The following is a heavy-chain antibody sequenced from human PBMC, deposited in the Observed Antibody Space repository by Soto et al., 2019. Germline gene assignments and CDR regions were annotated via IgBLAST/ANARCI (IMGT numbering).Heavy chain of an antibody. CDR1: GGSISSYY. D-gene: IGHD6-13*01. CDR2: IYYSGST. Sequence: SETLSLTCTVSGGSISSYYWSWIRQPPGKGLEWIGYIYYSGSTNYNPSLKSRVTISVDTSKNQFSLKLSSVTAADTAVYYCGRVDSSSWWQDHLDFWGQGSLVPVSA. J-gene: IGHJ4*02. CDR3: GRVDSSSWWQDHLDF. V-gene: IGHV4-59*01.